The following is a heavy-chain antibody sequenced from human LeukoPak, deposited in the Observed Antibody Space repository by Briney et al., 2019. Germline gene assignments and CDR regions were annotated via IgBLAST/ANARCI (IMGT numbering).Heavy chain of an antibody. CDR1: GFTFSSYA. V-gene: IGHV3-23*01. CDR3: AKNVRALRFLEWAYYFDY. CDR2: ISGSGGST. Sequence: PGGSLRLSCAAPGFTFSSYAMSWVRQAPGKGREWVSAISGSGGSTYYADAVKGRFTISRDNSKNTLYLQMNSLRAEDTAVYYCAKNVRALRFLEWAYYFDYWGQGTLVTVSS. D-gene: IGHD3-3*01. J-gene: IGHJ4*02.